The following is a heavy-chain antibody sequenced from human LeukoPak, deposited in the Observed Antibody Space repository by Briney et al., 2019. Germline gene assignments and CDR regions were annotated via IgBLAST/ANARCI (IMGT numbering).Heavy chain of an antibody. Sequence: SEALSLTCAVYGGSFSGYYWSWIRQPPGKGLEGMGEINHSGSTNYNPSLKSRVTISVDTSKNQFSLKLSSVTAADTAVYYCARVGGYCSGGSCFRRNGHDAFDIWGQGTMVTVSS. J-gene: IGHJ3*02. V-gene: IGHV4-34*01. CDR2: INHSGST. CDR1: GGSFSGYY. D-gene: IGHD2-15*01. CDR3: ARVGGYCSGGSCFRRNGHDAFDI.